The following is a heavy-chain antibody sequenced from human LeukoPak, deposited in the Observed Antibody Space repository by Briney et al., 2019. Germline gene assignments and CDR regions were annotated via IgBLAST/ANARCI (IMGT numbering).Heavy chain of an antibody. J-gene: IGHJ4*02. V-gene: IGHV3-23*01. D-gene: IGHD2-2*01. Sequence: PGGSLRLSCAASGFTFSSYAMSWVRQAPGKGLEWVSAISGSGGSTYYADSVKGRFTISRDNSKNTLYLQMNSLRAEDTAVYYCAKDSCGRTSCRGYFDYWGQGTLVTVSS. CDR2: ISGSGGST. CDR3: AKDSCGRTSCRGYFDY. CDR1: GFTFSSYA.